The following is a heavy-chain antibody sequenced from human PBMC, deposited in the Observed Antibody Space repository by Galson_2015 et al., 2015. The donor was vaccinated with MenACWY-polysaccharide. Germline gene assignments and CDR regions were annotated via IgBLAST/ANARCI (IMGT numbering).Heavy chain of an antibody. Sequence: SLRLSCAASGFTFSTYGMHWVRQAPGKGLEWVAVMSHDGSNKYYADSVKGRFTISRDNSKNTLYLQMNSLRAEDTAVYYCAKDLTRYCSGVSFDNFDYWGQATLVTVSS. CDR3: AKDLTRYCSGVSFDNFDY. J-gene: IGHJ4*02. CDR1: GFTFSTYG. CDR2: MSHDGSNK. D-gene: IGHD2-15*01. V-gene: IGHV3-30*18.